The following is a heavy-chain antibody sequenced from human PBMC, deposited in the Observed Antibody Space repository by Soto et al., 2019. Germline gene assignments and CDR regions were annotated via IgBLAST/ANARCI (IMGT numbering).Heavy chain of an antibody. V-gene: IGHV2-5*02. CDR2: IYWDDDK. J-gene: IGHJ5*02. CDR3: AHREGVATTGGWFDP. Sequence: QITLKESGPALVKPTQTLTLTCTFSGFSLSTSGVGVGWIRQPPGKALEWLALIYWDDDKRYSPSLKSRLTITKDTSKNQVVLTMTNMDPVDTATDYCAHREGVATTGGWFDPWGQGTLVTVSS. CDR1: GFSLSTSGVG. D-gene: IGHD5-12*01.